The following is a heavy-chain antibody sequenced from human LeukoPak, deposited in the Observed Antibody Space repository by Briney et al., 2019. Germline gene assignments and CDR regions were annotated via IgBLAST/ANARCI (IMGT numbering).Heavy chain of an antibody. CDR3: AARRGANDY. J-gene: IGHJ4*02. Sequence: SQTLSLTCAVSGGSISSGGYSWSWIRQPPGKGLEWIGYIYHSGSTYYNPSLKGRVTISVDRSKNQFSLKLSSVTAADTAVYYWAARRGANDYWGQGTLVTVSS. V-gene: IGHV4-30-2*01. CDR1: GGSISSGGYS. CDR2: IYHSGST. D-gene: IGHD1-26*01.